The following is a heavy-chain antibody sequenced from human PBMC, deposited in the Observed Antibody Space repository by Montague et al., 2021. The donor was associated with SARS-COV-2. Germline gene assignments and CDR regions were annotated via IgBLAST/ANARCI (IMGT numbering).Heavy chain of an antibody. D-gene: IGHD2-15*01. J-gene: IGHJ4*02. CDR3: ARAQNICFIANCVNYFDL. CDR1: DGSTSNYY. V-gene: IGHV4-59*01. CDR2: IFYTGST. Sequence: SETLSLTCSVSDGSTSNYYWTWIRQSPGKGLQWIGYIFYTGSTKFNPSLKSRVSMSLDTSKNHFSLRLSAVTAADTAHYYCARAQNICFIANCVNYFDLWGLGALVTVSS.